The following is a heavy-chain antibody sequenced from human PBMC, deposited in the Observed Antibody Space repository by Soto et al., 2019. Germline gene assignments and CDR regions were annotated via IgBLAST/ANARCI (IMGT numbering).Heavy chain of an antibody. J-gene: IGHJ5*02. V-gene: IGHV3-64*01. D-gene: IGHD3-22*01. CDR2: ISSNGGST. Sequence: GGSLRLSCAASGFTFSSYGMHWVRQAPGKGLEYVSSISSNGGSTYYANSVKGRFTISRDNSKNTLYLQMGSLRAEDTAVYFCARGSYYGSSGYSPHPYDPWGQGTLVTVSS. CDR3: ARGSYYGSSGYSPHPYDP. CDR1: GFTFSSYG.